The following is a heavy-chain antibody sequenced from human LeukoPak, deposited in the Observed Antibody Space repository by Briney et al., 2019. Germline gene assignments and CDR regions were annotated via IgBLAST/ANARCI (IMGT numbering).Heavy chain of an antibody. CDR2: IYDSGST. CDR3: AGIMLSWREFDC. D-gene: IGHD1-26*01. J-gene: IGHJ4*02. Sequence: PSETLSLTCTVSGGSIRSSYYYWGWIRQPPGKGLEWIGSIYDSGSTYYNPSLKSRGIISVETSKNQFSLKLSSVTAADTAVYYCAGIMLSWREFDCWGQGTLVTVSS. CDR1: GGSIRSSYYY. V-gene: IGHV4-39*07.